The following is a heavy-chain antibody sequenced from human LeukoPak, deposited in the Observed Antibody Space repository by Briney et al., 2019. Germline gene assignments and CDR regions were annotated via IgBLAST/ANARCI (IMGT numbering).Heavy chain of an antibody. V-gene: IGHV3-30*18. CDR3: AKDMGIAVAGTAYYYYGMDV. J-gene: IGHJ6*04. Sequence: PGGSLRLSCAASGFIFSNYAMSWVRQAPGKGLEWVAVISYDGSNKYYADSVKGRFTISRDNSKNTLYLQMNSLRAEDTAVYYCAKDMGIAVAGTAYYYYGMDVWGKGTTVTVSS. D-gene: IGHD6-19*01. CDR1: GFIFSNYA. CDR2: ISYDGSNK.